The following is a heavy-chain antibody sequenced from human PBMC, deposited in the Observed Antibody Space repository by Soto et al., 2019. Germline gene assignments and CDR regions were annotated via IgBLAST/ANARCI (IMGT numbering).Heavy chain of an antibody. CDR1: GFTFSSYS. J-gene: IGHJ4*02. D-gene: IGHD6-19*01. V-gene: IGHV3-21*01. CDR2: ISSSSSYI. Sequence: GGSLRLSCAASGFTFSSYSMNWVRQAPGKGLEWVASISSSSSYIYYADSVKGRFTISRDNAKNSLYLQMNSLRAEDTAVYYCARDRPTAVAGLDYWGQGTLVTVSS. CDR3: ARDRPTAVAGLDY.